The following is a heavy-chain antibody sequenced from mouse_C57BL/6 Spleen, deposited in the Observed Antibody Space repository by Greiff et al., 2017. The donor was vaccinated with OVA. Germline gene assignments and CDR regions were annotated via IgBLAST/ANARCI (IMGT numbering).Heavy chain of an antibody. CDR3: ARTIDYYGSSPCVDY. J-gene: IGHJ2*01. Sequence: EVQGVESGGGLVKPGGSLKLSCAASGFTFSSYTMSWVRQTPEKRLEWVATISGGGGNTYYPDSVKGRFTISRDNAKNTLYLQMSSLRSEDTALYYCARTIDYYGSSPCVDYWGQGTTLTVSS. V-gene: IGHV5-9*01. D-gene: IGHD1-1*01. CDR1: GFTFSSYT. CDR2: ISGGGGNT.